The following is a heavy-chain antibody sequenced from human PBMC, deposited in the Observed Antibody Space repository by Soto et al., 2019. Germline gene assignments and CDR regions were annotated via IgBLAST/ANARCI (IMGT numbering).Heavy chain of an antibody. CDR2: IYYSGST. CDR3: ARALYSSTWGLDY. V-gene: IGHV4-59*01. Sequence: PSETLSLTCTVSGGSLSSYYWSWIRQPPGKGLEWIGYIYYSGSTNYNPSLKSRVTISVDTSKNQFSLKLSSVTAADTAVYYCARALYSSTWGLDYWGQGTLVTVSS. CDR1: GGSLSSYY. D-gene: IGHD6-13*01. J-gene: IGHJ4*02.